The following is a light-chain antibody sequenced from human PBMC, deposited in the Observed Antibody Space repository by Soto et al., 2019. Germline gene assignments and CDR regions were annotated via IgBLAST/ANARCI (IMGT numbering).Light chain of an antibody. J-gene: IGKJ5*01. CDR1: QSVSAW. Sequence: DIQMTQSPSTLSASVGDSVTITCRASQSVSAWLAWYQQRPGKAPKLLIYKASSLHSGVPSRFSGSGAGTEFTITISSLQPDDFATYYCQQYNYYPTFGQGTRLDIK. CDR2: KAS. CDR3: QQYNYYPT. V-gene: IGKV1-5*03.